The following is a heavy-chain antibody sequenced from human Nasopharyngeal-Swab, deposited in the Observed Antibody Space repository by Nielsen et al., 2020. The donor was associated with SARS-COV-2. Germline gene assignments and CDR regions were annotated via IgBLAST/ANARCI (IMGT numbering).Heavy chain of an antibody. CDR2: IANDGSGT. J-gene: IGHJ3*02. V-gene: IGHV3-74*01. Sequence: GGSLRLSCVASGFSLNINWMHWVRQVPGKGLMWVARIANDGSGTSYADSVRGRFTISRDDTKNTGYLQMNSLIAEDTAVYYCGTVFEIWGRGTMVTVSS. D-gene: IGHD4-17*01. CDR1: GFSLNINW. CDR3: GTVFEI.